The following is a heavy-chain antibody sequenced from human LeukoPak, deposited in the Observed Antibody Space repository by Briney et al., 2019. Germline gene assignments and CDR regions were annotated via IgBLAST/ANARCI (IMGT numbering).Heavy chain of an antibody. D-gene: IGHD6-19*01. CDR2: ISGSGGST. Sequence: PGRSLRLSCTTSGFTFGDYAMDWVRQAPGKGLEWVSAISGSGGSTYYADSVRGRFTISRDNSKNTLYLQMNGLRAEDTAVYYCAKGPLAVGVDYWGQGTLVTVSS. J-gene: IGHJ4*02. V-gene: IGHV3-23*01. CDR3: AKGPLAVGVDY. CDR1: GFTFGDYA.